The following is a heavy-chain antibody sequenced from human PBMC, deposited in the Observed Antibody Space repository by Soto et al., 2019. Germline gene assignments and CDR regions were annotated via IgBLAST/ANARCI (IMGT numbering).Heavy chain of an antibody. V-gene: IGHV4-4*07. Sequence: SETLSLTCTVSGGSISSYYWSWIRQPAGKGLEWIGRIYTSGSTNYNPSLKSRVTMSVDTSKNQFSLKLSSVTAADTAVYYCARSRDGYNSYYYYGMDVWGQGTTVTVS. J-gene: IGHJ6*02. CDR2: IYTSGST. D-gene: IGHD5-12*01. CDR3: ARSRDGYNSYYYYGMDV. CDR1: GGSISSYY.